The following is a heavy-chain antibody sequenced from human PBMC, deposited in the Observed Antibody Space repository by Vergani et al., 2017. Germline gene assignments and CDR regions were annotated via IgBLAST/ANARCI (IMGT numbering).Heavy chain of an antibody. CDR2: IHHSGDT. CDR1: DSSIMTNPY. CDR3: ARHRGSGDFFPSSYFYGIDA. D-gene: IGHD3-10*01. V-gene: IGHV4-38-2*01. Sequence: QVQLQESGPGLVKPSETLTLTCDVSDSSIMTNPYWGWFRQSPGKGLEWIGCIHHSGDTHYNSSFMSRVSISIVSSSKFSLSLTVVTAADTAIYYCARHRGSGDFFPSSYFYGIDAWGQGTTVTVSS. J-gene: IGHJ6*02.